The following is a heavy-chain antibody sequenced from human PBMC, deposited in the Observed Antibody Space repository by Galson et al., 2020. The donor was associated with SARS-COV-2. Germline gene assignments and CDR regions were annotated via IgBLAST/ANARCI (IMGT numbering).Heavy chain of an antibody. D-gene: IGHD1-26*01. CDR3: ARVGATTRAFDI. J-gene: IGHJ3*02. V-gene: IGHV4-59*01. CDR1: GGSISSYY. CDR2: IYYSGST. Sequence: SETLSLTCTVSGGSISSYYWSWIRQPPGKGLEWIGYIYYSGSTYYNPSLKSRVTISVDTSKNQFSLNLSSVTAADTAVYYCARVGATTRAFDIWGQVTMVTVSS.